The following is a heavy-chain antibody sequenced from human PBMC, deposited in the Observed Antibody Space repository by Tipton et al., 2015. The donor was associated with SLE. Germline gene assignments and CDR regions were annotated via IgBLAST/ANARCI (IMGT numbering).Heavy chain of an antibody. CDR1: GGSISSGSYY. V-gene: IGHV4-61*09. J-gene: IGHJ3*02. CDR2: IYTSGGT. Sequence: TLSLTCTVSGGSISSGSYYWSWIRQPAGKGLEWIGYIYTSGGTNYNPSLKSRVTISVDTSKNQFSLKLSSVTAADTAVYYCARGGGFIGDAFDIWGQGTMVTVSS. D-gene: IGHD3-10*01. CDR3: ARGGGFIGDAFDI.